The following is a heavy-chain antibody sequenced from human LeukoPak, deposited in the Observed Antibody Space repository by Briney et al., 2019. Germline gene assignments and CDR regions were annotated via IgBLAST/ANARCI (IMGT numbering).Heavy chain of an antibody. V-gene: IGHV1-24*01. CDR1: GYTLTELS. CDR2: FDPEDGET. CDR3: ATWAGSPGCSGGSCYRNYYYYYGMDV. D-gene: IGHD2-15*01. Sequence: ASVKVSCKVSGYTLTELSMHWVRQAPGKGLEWMGGFDPEDGETIYAQKFQGRVTMTEDTSTDAAYMELSSLRSEDTAVYYCATWAGSPGCSGGSCYRNYYYYYGMDVWGQGTTVTVSS. J-gene: IGHJ6*02.